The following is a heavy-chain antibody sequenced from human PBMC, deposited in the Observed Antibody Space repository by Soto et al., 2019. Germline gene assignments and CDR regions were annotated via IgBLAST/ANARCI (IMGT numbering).Heavy chain of an antibody. J-gene: IGHJ4*02. CDR2: IYWDDDK. Sequence: QITLKESGPTLVKPTQTLTLTCTFSGFSLNTGGVSVGWIRQPPGKALEWLAVIYWDDDKHYSPSLKSRLTITKDTPKNPVGLKKTNKDPVGTATFYLATRGGQRCLLGYRGQGNLVTVSS. V-gene: IGHV2-5*02. D-gene: IGHD3-16*01. CDR3: ATRGGQRCLLGY. CDR1: GFSLNTGGVS.